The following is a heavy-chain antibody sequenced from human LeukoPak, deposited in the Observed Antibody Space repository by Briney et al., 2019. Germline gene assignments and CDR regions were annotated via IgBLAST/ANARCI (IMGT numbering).Heavy chain of an antibody. CDR2: ISAYNGNT. V-gene: IGHV1-18*01. CDR3: ARGNFLYQLLLFDY. CDR1: GYTFSSYG. D-gene: IGHD2-2*01. J-gene: IGHJ4*02. Sequence: GASVKVSCKASGYTFSSYGISWVRQAPGQGLEWLGWISAYNGNTNYAQKLQGRVTMTTDTSTSIAYLELRSLRSDDTAVYYCARGNFLYQLLLFDYWGQGTLVTVSS.